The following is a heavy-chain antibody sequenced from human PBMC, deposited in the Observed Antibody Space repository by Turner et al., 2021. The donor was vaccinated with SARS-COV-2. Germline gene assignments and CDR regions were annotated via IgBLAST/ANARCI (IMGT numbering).Heavy chain of an antibody. CDR2: ISSSGRTI. D-gene: IGHD4-17*01. Sequence: VQLVESGGGLVQPGGSLRLSCADSGFTFSSYDMNWVRQAPGKGLEWVSYISSSGRTIYYADSVKGRFTISRDNANNSLYLQMNSLRAEDTAVYYWARDRSITVTTIGIDYWGQGTLVTVSS. V-gene: IGHV3-48*03. CDR1: GFTFSSYD. J-gene: IGHJ4*02. CDR3: ARDRSITVTTIGIDY.